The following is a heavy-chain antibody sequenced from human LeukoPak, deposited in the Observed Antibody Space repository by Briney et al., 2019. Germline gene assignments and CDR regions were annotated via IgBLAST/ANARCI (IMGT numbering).Heavy chain of an antibody. CDR3: ARGGGRYSVDY. J-gene: IGHJ4*02. CDR2: ISPNSGGT. D-gene: IGHD1-26*01. V-gene: IGHV1-2*02. CDR1: GYTFIDYY. Sequence: GASLRVSCKASGYTFIDYYMRSVRQAPGQGLEWIGWISPNSGGTKYVQKFQGRVTMTRDTSITTVYMELSGLSFDDTAVYYCARGGGRYSVDYWGQGTLVIVSS.